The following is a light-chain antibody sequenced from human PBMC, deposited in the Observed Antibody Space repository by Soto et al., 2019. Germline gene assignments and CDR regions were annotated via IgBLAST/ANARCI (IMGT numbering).Light chain of an antibody. CDR2: EVS. Sequence: QSALTQPASVSGSPGQSVTISCTGTSSDVGAYKYVSWYQQHPGKAPKLMIYEVSNRPSGVSNRFSGPKSGNTASLTISGLQADDEADYYCNSYAGDIIRFVFGTGTKLTVL. CDR1: SSDVGAYKY. CDR3: NSYAGDIIRFV. V-gene: IGLV2-14*01. J-gene: IGLJ1*01.